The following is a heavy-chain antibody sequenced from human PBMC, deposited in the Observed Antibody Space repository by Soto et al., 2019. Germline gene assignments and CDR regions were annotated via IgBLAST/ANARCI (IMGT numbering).Heavy chain of an antibody. CDR3: AFGSATLDY. D-gene: IGHD1-26*01. V-gene: IGHV2-70*11. CDR1: GFSLSTNGMC. J-gene: IGHJ4*02. CDR2: IDLDDDK. Sequence: TLTLTCTLSGFSLSTNGMCVTWIRQPPGKALEWLARIDLDDDKYYSTSLRTRLTISKDTSKNQVVLKVTDMDPVDTAIYYCAFGSATLDYWGQGALVTVS.